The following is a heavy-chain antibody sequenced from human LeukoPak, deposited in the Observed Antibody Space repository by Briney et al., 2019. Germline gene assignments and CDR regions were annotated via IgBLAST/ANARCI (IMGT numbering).Heavy chain of an antibody. V-gene: IGHV4-59*08. CDR3: ARLRVYTYYYDSSVLDAFDI. CDR1: GGSISSYY. J-gene: IGHJ3*02. Sequence: SETLSLTCTVSGGSISSYYWSWIRQPPGKGLEWIGYIYYSGSTNYNPSLKSRVTISVDTSKNQFSLKLSSVTAADTAVYYCARLRVYTYYYDSSVLDAFDIWGQGTMVTVSS. CDR2: IYYSGST. D-gene: IGHD3-22*01.